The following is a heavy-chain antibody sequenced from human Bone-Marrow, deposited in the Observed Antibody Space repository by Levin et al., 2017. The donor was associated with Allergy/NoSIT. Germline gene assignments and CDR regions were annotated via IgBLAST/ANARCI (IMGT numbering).Heavy chain of an antibody. V-gene: IGHV3-33*05. Sequence: GGSLRLSCAASGFTFGSYDMHWVRQAPGKGLEWVAFISYDGSDRYYADSVKGRFSFSRGNSKNTLYLQMNSLRADDTAVYYCARVFLSYAFDVWGQGTMVTVSS. CDR2: ISYDGSDR. D-gene: IGHD3-16*01. CDR1: GFTFGSYD. CDR3: ARVFLSYAFDV. J-gene: IGHJ3*01.